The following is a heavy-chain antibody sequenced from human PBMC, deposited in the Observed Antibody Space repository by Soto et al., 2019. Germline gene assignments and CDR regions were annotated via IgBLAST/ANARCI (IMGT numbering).Heavy chain of an antibody. D-gene: IGHD2-8*01. CDR1: GYTFTSYD. CDR2: MNPNSGNT. CDR3: ARGPYCTNGVCQRGRNWFDP. J-gene: IGHJ5*02. V-gene: IGHV1-8*01. Sequence: ASVKVSCKAPGYTFTSYDINWVRQATGQGLEWMGWMNPNSGNTGYAQKFQGRVTMTRNTSISTAYMELSSLRSEDTAVYYCARGPYCTNGVCQRGRNWFDPWGQGTLVTVSS.